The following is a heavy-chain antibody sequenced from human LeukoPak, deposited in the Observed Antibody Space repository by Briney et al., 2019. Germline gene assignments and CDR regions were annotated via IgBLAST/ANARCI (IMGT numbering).Heavy chain of an antibody. Sequence: ASVKVSCKASGYTFTGYFMHWVRQAPGQGGERRGWINPNSGDTNYAQKFQGRLTMTRNTSISTAYMELSSLRSDDTAVYYCASDYSITGTTGFDYWGQGTLVTVSS. CDR3: ASDYSITGTTGFDY. V-gene: IGHV1-2*02. D-gene: IGHD1-20*01. CDR1: GYTFTGYF. CDR2: INPNSGDT. J-gene: IGHJ4*02.